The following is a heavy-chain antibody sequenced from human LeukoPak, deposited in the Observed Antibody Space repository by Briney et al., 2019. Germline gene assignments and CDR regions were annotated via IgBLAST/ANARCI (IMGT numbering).Heavy chain of an antibody. V-gene: IGHV3-30*02. CDR2: IRYDGSSK. CDR3: AKGGAFGDY. D-gene: IGHD3-10*01. Sequence: GGSLRLSCAASGFTFSTSGMHWVRQAPGKGLEWVALIRYDGSSKYYADSVKGRFTISRDNSKNTVYLQINSLTTEDTAVYYCAKGGAFGDYWGQGTLVTVSS. CDR1: GFTFSTSG. J-gene: IGHJ4*02.